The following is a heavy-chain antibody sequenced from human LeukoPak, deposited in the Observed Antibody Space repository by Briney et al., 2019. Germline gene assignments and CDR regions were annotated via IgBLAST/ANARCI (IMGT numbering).Heavy chain of an antibody. CDR2: INPRIGGT. Sequence: ASVKVSCKASAYTFTGYYIRWVRQAPGQGLEWMGWINPRIGGTNYAQKFQGRVTMTRDTSINTAYMELSRLTSDDTAVYFCARGDIYCSGGVCYRWFDPWGQGTLVTVSS. V-gene: IGHV1-2*02. D-gene: IGHD2-15*01. CDR3: ARGDIYCSGGVCYRWFDP. J-gene: IGHJ5*02. CDR1: AYTFTGYY.